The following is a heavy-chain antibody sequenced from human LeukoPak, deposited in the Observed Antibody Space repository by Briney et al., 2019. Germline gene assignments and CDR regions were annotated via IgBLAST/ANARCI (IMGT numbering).Heavy chain of an antibody. V-gene: IGHV3-48*03. CDR1: GFTFSSCA. CDR3: ARDQGIAAAGYYYYYGMDV. D-gene: IGHD6-13*01. CDR2: ISSSGSTI. J-gene: IGHJ6*02. Sequence: GGSLRLSCAASGFTFSSCAMSWVRQAPGKGLEWVSYISSSGSTIYYADSVKGRLTISRDNAKNSLYLQMNSLRAEDTAVYYCARDQGIAAAGYYYYYGMDVWGQGTTVTVSS.